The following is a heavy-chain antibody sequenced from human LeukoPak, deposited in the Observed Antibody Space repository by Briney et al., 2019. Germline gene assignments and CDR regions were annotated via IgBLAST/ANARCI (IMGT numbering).Heavy chain of an antibody. Sequence: GGSLRLSCAASGFTFSSYGMSWVRQAPGKGPEWVSAISGSGGSTYYADSVKGRFTISRDNSKNTLYLQMNSLRAEDTAVYYRAKEGGYGELSSYFDYWGQGTLVTVSS. J-gene: IGHJ4*02. D-gene: IGHD3-16*02. CDR3: AKEGGYGELSSYFDY. CDR1: GFTFSSYG. CDR2: ISGSGGST. V-gene: IGHV3-23*01.